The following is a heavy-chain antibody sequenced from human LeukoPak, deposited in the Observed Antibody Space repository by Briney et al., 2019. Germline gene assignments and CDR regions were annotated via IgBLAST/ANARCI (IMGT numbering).Heavy chain of an antibody. CDR1: GFTFSIDG. J-gene: IGHJ5*02. CDR2: ISPDSNFM. CDR3: ADFQTVGVKPFEH. Sequence: GGSLRLSCAASGFTFSIDGMNWVRQAPGKGLEWVSSISPDSNFMPQPESVKGRFTISRDNAKNSLYLQMESLRVEDTAVYYCADFQTVGVKPFEHWGQGTLVTVSS. V-gene: IGHV3-21*01. D-gene: IGHD1-26*01.